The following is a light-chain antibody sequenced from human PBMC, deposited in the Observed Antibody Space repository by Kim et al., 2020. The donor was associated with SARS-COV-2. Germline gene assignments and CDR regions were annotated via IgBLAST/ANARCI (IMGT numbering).Light chain of an antibody. CDR2: GAS. CDR3: QQYNCYPLT. J-gene: IGKJ4*01. V-gene: IGKV1-16*01. CDR1: QGIAKD. Sequence: ASVGDRVTITCRAGQGIAKDLAWFQQKPGKAPKSLVYGASSLQSGAPSRFSGSGSGTEFTLTITSLQPEDFAAYFCQQYNCYPLTFGGGTKVDIK.